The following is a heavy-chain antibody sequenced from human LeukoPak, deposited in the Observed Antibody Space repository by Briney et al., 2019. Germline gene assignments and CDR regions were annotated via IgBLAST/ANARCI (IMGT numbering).Heavy chain of an antibody. V-gene: IGHV4-61*01. CDR1: GGSVSSGSYY. CDR2: IYYSGSP. D-gene: IGHD1-26*01. CDR3: ARDRTYYGDAFDI. J-gene: IGHJ3*02. Sequence: PSKTLSLTCTVSGGSVSSGSYYWSWIRQPPGKGLEWIGYIYYSGSPNYNPSLKSRVTMSVDTTKNHFSLKLSAVIAADTAVYYCARDRTYYGDAFDIWGQGTVVTVSS.